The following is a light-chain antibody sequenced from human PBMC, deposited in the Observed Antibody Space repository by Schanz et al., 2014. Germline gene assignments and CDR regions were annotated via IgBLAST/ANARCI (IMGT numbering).Light chain of an antibody. J-gene: IGLJ2*01. CDR2: DVS. CDR3: SSYGGSNFVV. CDR1: SSDVGGYNF. Sequence: QSVLTQPPSASGSPGQSVTISCTGTSSDVGGYNFVSWYQQHPGKAPKLMIFDVSNRPSGVSNRFSGSKSGNTASLTVSGLQAEDEADYYCSSYGGSNFVVFGGGTKLTVL. V-gene: IGLV2-8*01.